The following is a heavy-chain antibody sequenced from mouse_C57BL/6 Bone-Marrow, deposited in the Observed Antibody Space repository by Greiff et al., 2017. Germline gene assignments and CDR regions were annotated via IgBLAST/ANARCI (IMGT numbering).Heavy chain of an antibody. V-gene: IGHV10-1*01. CDR3: VGPLTGTRGYAMDY. Sequence: EVQGVESGGGLVQPKGSLKLSCAASGFSFNTYAMNWVRQAPGKGLEWVARIRSKSNNYATYYADSVKDRFTISRDDSESMLYLQMNNLKTEDTAMYYCVGPLTGTRGYAMDYWGQGTSVTVSS. D-gene: IGHD4-1*01. CDR1: GFSFNTYA. J-gene: IGHJ4*01. CDR2: IRSKSNNYAT.